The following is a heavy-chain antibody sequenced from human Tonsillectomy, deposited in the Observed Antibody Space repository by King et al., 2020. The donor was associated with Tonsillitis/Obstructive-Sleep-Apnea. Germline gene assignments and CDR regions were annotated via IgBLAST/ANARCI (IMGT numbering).Heavy chain of an antibody. Sequence: VQLQQWGAGLLKPSETLSLTCAVYGGSFSGYYWSWIRQPPGKGLEWIGEINHSGSTHYNPSLKSRVTISVDTSKNPFSLKLSSVTAADTAVYYCTRGKATVTSRECWFDPWGQGTLVTVSS. CDR3: TRGKATVTSRECWFDP. CDR2: INHSGST. J-gene: IGHJ5*02. D-gene: IGHD4-11*01. CDR1: GGSFSGYY. V-gene: IGHV4-34*01.